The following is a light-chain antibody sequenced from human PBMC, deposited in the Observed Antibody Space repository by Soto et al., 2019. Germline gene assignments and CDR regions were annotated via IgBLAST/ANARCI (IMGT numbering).Light chain of an antibody. CDR2: YDD. J-gene: IGLJ2*01. Sequence: QSVLTQPPSVSGAPRQRVTISCSGSRSNIGNNAVNWYQQFPGRAPKLLIYYDDLLPSGVSDRFSGSKSGTSASLAISGFQSEDEADYYCATWDDSLNGQVFGGGTKVTVL. CDR1: RSNIGNNA. CDR3: ATWDDSLNGQV. V-gene: IGLV1-36*01.